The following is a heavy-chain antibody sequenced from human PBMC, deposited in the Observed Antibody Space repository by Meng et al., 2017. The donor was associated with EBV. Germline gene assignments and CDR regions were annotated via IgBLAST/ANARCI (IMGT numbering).Heavy chain of an antibody. J-gene: IGHJ5*02. Sequence: QGGLGESGDEVKKPGASGKVSCKGVGYTFTSDDINWVRQATGQGLEWMGWMNPNSGNTGYAQKFQGRVTMTRNTSISTAYMELSSLRSEDTAVYYCARGRGVYCSGGSCYPGWFNPWGQGTLVTVSS. CDR2: MNPNSGNT. CDR3: ARGRGVYCSGGSCYPGWFNP. D-gene: IGHD2-15*01. CDR1: GYTFTSDD. V-gene: IGHV1-8*01.